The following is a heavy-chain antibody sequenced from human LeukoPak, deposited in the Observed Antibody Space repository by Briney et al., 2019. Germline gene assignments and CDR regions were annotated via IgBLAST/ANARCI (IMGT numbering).Heavy chain of an antibody. V-gene: IGHV1-46*01. CDR3: ARELFAGELSGIDY. D-gene: IGHD3-16*02. CDR1: GYTFTSYY. Sequence: GASVKVSCKASGYTFTSYYMHWVRRAPGQGLEWMGIINPSGGSTSYAQKFQGRVTMTRDTSTSTVYMDVSSLRSEDTAVYYCARELFAGELSGIDYWGQGTLVTVSS. J-gene: IGHJ4*02. CDR2: INPSGGST.